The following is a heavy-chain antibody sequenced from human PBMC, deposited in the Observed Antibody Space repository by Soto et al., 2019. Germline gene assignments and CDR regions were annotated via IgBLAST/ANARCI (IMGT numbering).Heavy chain of an antibody. D-gene: IGHD3-3*01. CDR3: ARGPDRFLERFGYYYGMDV. J-gene: IGHJ6*02. V-gene: IGHV3-30-3*01. Sequence: GSLRLSCAASGFTFSSYAMHWVRQAPGKGLEWVAVISYDGSNKYYADSVKGRFTISRDNSNNTLYLQMSSLRAEDTAVYYCARGPDRFLERFGYYYGMDVWGQGTTVTVSS. CDR2: ISYDGSNK. CDR1: GFTFSSYA.